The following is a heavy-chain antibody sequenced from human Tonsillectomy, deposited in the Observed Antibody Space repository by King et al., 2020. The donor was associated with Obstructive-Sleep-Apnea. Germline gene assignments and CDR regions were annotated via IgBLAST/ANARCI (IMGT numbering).Heavy chain of an antibody. Sequence: QLVQSGGVVVQPGESLRLSCAASGFTFDDYAMHWVRQAPGKGLEWVSLISWDGCSTYYADSVKGRFTISRDNSKNSLYLQMNSLRAEDTALYYCAKAARDTRLDYWGQGTLVTVSS. D-gene: IGHD2-15*01. J-gene: IGHJ4*02. V-gene: IGHV3-43D*03. CDR2: ISWDGCST. CDR3: AKAARDTRLDY. CDR1: GFTFDDYA.